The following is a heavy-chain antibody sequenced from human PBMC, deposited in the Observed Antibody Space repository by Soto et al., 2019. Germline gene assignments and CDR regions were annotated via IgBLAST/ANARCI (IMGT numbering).Heavy chain of an antibody. J-gene: IGHJ4*02. D-gene: IGHD1-26*01. CDR1: GFTFSKAW. CDR2: IMSKTDGGTT. Sequence: GGSLRLSCATSGFTFSKAWVGWVRQAPGKGLEWVGRIMSKTDGGTTDYAAPVKGRFTISRDDSKSTLYLQMNSLKTEDTAFYYCTTDSGMSPYSFDYWGQGTLATVSS. CDR3: TTDSGMSPYSFDY. V-gene: IGHV3-15*01.